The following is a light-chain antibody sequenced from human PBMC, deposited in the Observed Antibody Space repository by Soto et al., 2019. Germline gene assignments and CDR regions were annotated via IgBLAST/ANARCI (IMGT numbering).Light chain of an antibody. V-gene: IGLV2-8*01. CDR2: DVI. CDR3: SSYAGSNTWV. Sequence: QSVLTQPPSASGSPGQSVTISCTGTSSDVGGYNFVSWYQHHPGKAPKLMIYDVIKRPSGVPDRFSGSKSGNTASLTVSGLQAEDEDDYYCSSYAGSNTWVFGGGTKLTVL. J-gene: IGLJ3*02. CDR1: SSDVGGYNF.